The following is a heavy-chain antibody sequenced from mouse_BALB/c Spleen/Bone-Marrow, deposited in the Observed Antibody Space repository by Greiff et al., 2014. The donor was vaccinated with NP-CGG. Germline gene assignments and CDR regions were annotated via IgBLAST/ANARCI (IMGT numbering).Heavy chain of an antibody. Sequence: EVQLVESGGGLVQPGGSMKLSCVASGFTFSNYWMNWARQSPEKGLEWVAEIRLKSNNYATHYAESVKGRFTISRDDSKSSVYLQMNSLRAEDTGIYYCTRRDGYYVSRGQGTLVTVSA. D-gene: IGHD2-3*01. CDR2: IRLKSNNYAT. V-gene: IGHV6-6*02. CDR3: TRRDGYYVS. J-gene: IGHJ3*01. CDR1: GFTFSNYW.